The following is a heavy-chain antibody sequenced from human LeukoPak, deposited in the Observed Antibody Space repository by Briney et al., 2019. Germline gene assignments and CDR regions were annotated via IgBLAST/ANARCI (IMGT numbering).Heavy chain of an antibody. CDR2: ISVRSNYR. V-gene: IGHV3-21*01. CDR3: VRLRRNNDRSGYYYYCDY. CDR1: GYTFSDFS. D-gene: IGHD3-22*01. J-gene: IGHJ4*02. Sequence: PGGSLTLSCAASGYTFSDFSVNWVRQAPGKGLEWVSSISVRSNYRYYADSVRGRFTISRDDARDSLFLQMNSLRAEDTAVYFCVRLRRNNDRSGYYYYCDYWGQGTLVTVSS.